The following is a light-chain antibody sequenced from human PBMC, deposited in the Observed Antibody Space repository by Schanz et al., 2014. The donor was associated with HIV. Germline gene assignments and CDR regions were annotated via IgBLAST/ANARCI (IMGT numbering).Light chain of an antibody. J-gene: IGLJ2*01. CDR2: EVD. CDR1: SSDVGGHDR. V-gene: IGLV2-8*01. Sequence: QSVLTQPPSASGSPGQSVTISCTGTSSDVGGHDRVSWYQQYPGKAPKLLIYEVDKRPSGVPDRFSGSKSGNTASLTVSGLQAEDEADYYCSSYAGSNNLFGGGTKLTVL. CDR3: SSYAGSNNL.